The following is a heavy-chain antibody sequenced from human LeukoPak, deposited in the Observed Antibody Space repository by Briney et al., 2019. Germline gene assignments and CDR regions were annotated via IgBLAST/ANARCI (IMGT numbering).Heavy chain of an antibody. V-gene: IGHV6-1*01. CDR1: GDSVSNNGAS. D-gene: IGHD6-19*01. CDR2: TYYRTRWYF. CDR3: ARGGAGWYVSVFDP. J-gene: IGHJ5*02. Sequence: QTLSLTRAISGDSVSNNGASWNWIRQSPSRGLEWLGRTYYRTRWYFDYAVSVRSRATINPDTSKNQFSLQLDSVTPEDTAVYYCARGGAGWYVSVFDPWGQGTLVTVSS.